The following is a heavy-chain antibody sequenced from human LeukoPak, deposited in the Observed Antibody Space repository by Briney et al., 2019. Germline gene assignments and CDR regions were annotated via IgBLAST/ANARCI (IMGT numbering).Heavy chain of an antibody. V-gene: IGHV3-23*01. CDR2: LTNSGGSGSFT. Sequence: GGSLRPSCAASGFTFSTYAMGWVRQAPGKGLEWVSALTNSGGSGSFTFFAESVNVRFIITRDNSKRELYLQLSSLRAEDTAVYYCAKAMSTDHYDSRGFYRVDFDSWGQRTLVTVSS. J-gene: IGHJ4*02. D-gene: IGHD3-22*01. CDR3: AKAMSTDHYDSRGFYRVDFDS. CDR1: GFTFSTYA.